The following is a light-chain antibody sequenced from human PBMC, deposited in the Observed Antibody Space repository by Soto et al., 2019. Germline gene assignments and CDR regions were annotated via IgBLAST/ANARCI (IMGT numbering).Light chain of an antibody. CDR3: VTWDDSLNAAV. Sequence: QSVLTQPPSASGTPGQRVTISCSGSNSNIGGNTVNWYQQLPGAAPKLLIYSNDQRPSGVPDRFSGSKFGTTASLAISGLQSEDEADYHCVTWDDSLNAAVFGAGTKVTVL. CDR2: SND. V-gene: IGLV1-44*01. CDR1: NSNIGGNT. J-gene: IGLJ1*01.